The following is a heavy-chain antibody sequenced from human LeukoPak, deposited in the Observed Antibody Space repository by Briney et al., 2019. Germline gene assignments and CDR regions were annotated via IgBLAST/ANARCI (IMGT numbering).Heavy chain of an antibody. Sequence: QAGGSPRLSCVASGFTVSSNYMSWVRQAPGKGLECVSVIYSGGSTYYADSVKGRFTISRDNSKNTLYLQMNSLRAEDTAVYYCARYPSDQYYFDYWGQGTLVTVSS. CDR2: IYSGGST. V-gene: IGHV3-53*01. CDR3: ARYPSDQYYFDY. J-gene: IGHJ4*02. CDR1: GFTVSSNY.